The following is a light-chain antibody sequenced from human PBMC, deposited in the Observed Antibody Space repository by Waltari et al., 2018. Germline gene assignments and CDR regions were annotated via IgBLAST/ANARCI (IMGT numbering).Light chain of an antibody. J-gene: IGLJ3*02. CDR1: SSDVGSYSL. CDR3: CSYTLTNTWL. V-gene: IGLV2-23*01. CDR2: EDT. Sequence: QSALTQPASVSGSPGQPITISCTGTSSDVGSYSLVSWYRQHPGEAPRVIIFEDTKRPSALSYRFSGSKSGNTASLTISGLQAEDEADYYCCSYTLTNTWLFGGGTKLTVL.